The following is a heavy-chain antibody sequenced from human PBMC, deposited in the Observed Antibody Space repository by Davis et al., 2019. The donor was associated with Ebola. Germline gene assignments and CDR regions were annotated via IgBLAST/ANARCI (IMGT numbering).Heavy chain of an antibody. CDR3: ARRTGDY. CDR2: INHSGST. D-gene: IGHD3-10*01. J-gene: IGHJ4*02. Sequence: ESLKISCVASGFNFRNYAMSWVRQAPGKGLEWIGEINHSGSTNYNPSLKSRVTISVDTSKNQFSLKLSSVTAADTAVYYCARRTGDYWGQGTLVTVSS. V-gene: IGHV4-34*01. CDR1: GFNFRNYA.